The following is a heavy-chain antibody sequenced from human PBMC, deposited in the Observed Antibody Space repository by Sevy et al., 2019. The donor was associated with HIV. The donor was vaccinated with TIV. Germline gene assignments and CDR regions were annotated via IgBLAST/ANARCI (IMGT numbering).Heavy chain of an antibody. Sequence: GESLKISCKGSGYSFATNWIGWVRQMPGKGLEWMGIIYPAHSDTRYSPSFQGQVTISADKSISTAYLQWSSLKASDTAMYYCARLTSLVSDFDYWGQGTLVTVSS. V-gene: IGHV5-51*01. CDR2: IYPAHSDT. J-gene: IGHJ4*02. D-gene: IGHD6-13*01. CDR1: GYSFATNW. CDR3: ARLTSLVSDFDY.